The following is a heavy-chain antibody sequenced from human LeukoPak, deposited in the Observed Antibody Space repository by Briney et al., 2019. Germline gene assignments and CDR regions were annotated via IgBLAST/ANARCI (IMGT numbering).Heavy chain of an antibody. V-gene: IGHV3-53*01. CDR1: GFTVSSNY. CDR3: AAPQSYYYDSSGYYYALDY. D-gene: IGHD3-22*01. Sequence: GGSLRLSCAASGFTVSSNYMSWVRQAPGKGLEWVSAIYSGGSTYYADSVKGRFTISRDNSKNTLYLQMNSLRAEDTAVYYCAAPQSYYYDSSGYYYALDYWGQGTLVTVSS. CDR2: IYSGGST. J-gene: IGHJ4*02.